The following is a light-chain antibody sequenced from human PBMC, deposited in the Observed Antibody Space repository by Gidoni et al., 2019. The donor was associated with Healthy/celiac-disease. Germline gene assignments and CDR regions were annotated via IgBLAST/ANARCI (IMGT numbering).Light chain of an antibody. CDR3: QQYGSSPRT. V-gene: IGKV3-20*01. CDR1: QSVSSSD. Sequence: ELVLTQSPGTLSLSPGERATLSCRASQSVSSSDLAWYQQKPGQAPRLLIYGASSRATGIPDRFSGSGSGTDFTLTISRLEPEDVEVYYCQQYGSSPRTFGQGTKLEIK. CDR2: GAS. J-gene: IGKJ2*01.